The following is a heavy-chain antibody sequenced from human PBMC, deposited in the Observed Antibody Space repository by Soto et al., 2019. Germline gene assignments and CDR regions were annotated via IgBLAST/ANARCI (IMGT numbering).Heavy chain of an antibody. CDR1: GFTFSTYG. CDR2: ISFDGSYK. CDR3: AKVLAPSSAVYYFDY. V-gene: IGHV3-30*18. Sequence: QVQLVESGGGVVQPGRSLRLSCAGSGFTFSTYGIHWVRQAPGQGLEWVAVISFDGSYKYYADSVKGRFTVSRDNSTNTLYLQMSSLRAEATAGYYCAKVLAPSSAVYYFDYWGQGSLGTVS. J-gene: IGHJ4*02. D-gene: IGHD6-19*01.